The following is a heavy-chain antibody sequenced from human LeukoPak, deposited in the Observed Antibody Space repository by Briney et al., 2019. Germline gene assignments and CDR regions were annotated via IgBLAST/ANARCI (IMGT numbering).Heavy chain of an antibody. CDR2: IIPIFGTA. V-gene: IGHV1-69*06. J-gene: IGHJ4*02. D-gene: IGHD5-24*01. Sequence: GASVKVSCKASGYTFTSYGISWVRQAPGQGLEWMGGIIPIFGTANYAQKFQGRVTITADKSTSTAYMELSSLRSEDTAVYYCARVSFRDGPTKEKNKGSNYYFDYWGQGTLVTVSS. CDR3: ARVSFRDGPTKEKNKGSNYYFDY. CDR1: GYTFTSYG.